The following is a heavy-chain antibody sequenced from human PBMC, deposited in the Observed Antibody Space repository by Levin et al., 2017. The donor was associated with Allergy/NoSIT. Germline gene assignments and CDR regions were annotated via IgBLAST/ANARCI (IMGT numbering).Heavy chain of an antibody. CDR1: GFTFSSYA. CDR3: ARVLRRLSVYYYYGMDV. J-gene: IGHJ6*02. V-gene: IGHV3-30*04. CDR2: ISYDGSNK. Sequence: GGSLRLSCAASGFTFSSYAMHWVRQAPGKGLEWVAVISYDGSNKYYADSVKGRFTISRDNSKNTLYLQMNSLRAEDTAVYYCARVLRRLSVYYYYGMDVWGQGTTVTVSS. D-gene: IGHD1-26*01.